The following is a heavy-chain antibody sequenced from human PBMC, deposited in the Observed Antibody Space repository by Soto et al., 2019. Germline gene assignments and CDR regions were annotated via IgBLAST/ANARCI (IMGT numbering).Heavy chain of an antibody. CDR1: GYSFTSYW. J-gene: IGHJ3*02. CDR2: IYPGGSDT. V-gene: IGHV5-51*01. Sequence: PGEALKSSCKGSGYSFTSYWIGWVRQMPGKGLEWMGIIYPGGSDTRYSPSFQGQVTISADKSISTAYLQWSSLKASDTAMYYCARHAAQVLLPDYYDSSGYSDDAFDIWGQGTMVT. CDR3: ARHAAQVLLPDYYDSSGYSDDAFDI. D-gene: IGHD3-22*01.